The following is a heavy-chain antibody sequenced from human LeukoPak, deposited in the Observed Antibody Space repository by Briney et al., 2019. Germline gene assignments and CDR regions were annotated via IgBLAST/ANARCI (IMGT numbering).Heavy chain of an antibody. J-gene: IGHJ4*02. D-gene: IGHD5-18*01. CDR2: IWYDGSDK. V-gene: IGHV3-33*06. Sequence: GGSLRLSCAASGFTFSTYGMPWVRQAPGKGLEWVAVIWYDGSDKYYADSVKGRFTISRDNSKNTLYLQMNSLRAEDTAVYYCAKGYLWLPFDYWGQGTLVTVSS. CDR3: AKGYLWLPFDY. CDR1: GFTFSTYG.